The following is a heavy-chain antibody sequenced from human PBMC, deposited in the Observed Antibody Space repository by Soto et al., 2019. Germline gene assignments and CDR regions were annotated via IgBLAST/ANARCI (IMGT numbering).Heavy chain of an antibody. CDR2: IKNKRTT. CDR1: GLPFSKAW. J-gene: IGHJ4*02. V-gene: IGHV3-15*01. Sequence: EVPLVESGGGLVQPGGSLRLSCAASGLPFSKAWMSWVRQAPGKGLEWVGRIKNKRTTDYAAPVRDRFTISRDDSQNMVYLQMDSLKTEDTAVYYCTTDEADNGNDGDFDYWGQGTLVTVSS. CDR3: TTDEADNGNDGDFDY. D-gene: IGHD1-1*01.